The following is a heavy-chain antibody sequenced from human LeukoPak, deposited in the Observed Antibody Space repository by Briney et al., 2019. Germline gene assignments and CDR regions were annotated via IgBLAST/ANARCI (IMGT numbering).Heavy chain of an antibody. CDR2: ISYDGSNK. Sequence: GGSLRLSCAASGFTFNSYGMHWVRQAPGKGLEWVAVISYDGSNKYYADSVKGRFTISRDNSKNTLYLQMNSLRAEDTAVYYCAKDLPRWELLLDYWGQGTLVTVSS. J-gene: IGHJ4*02. D-gene: IGHD1-26*01. CDR3: AKDLPRWELLLDY. V-gene: IGHV3-30*18. CDR1: GFTFNSYG.